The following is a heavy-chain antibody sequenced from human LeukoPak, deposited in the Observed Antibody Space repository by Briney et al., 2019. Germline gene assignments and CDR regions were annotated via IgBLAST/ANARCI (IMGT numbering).Heavy chain of an antibody. D-gene: IGHD6-13*01. CDR2: ISAYNGNT. CDR3: ARVVPQPIAAAGTGFDY. J-gene: IGHJ4*02. V-gene: IGHV1-18*01. Sequence: GASVKVSCKASGYTFTSYGISWVRQAPGQGLEWMGWISAYNGNTNYAQKLQGRVTMTTDTSTSTAYMELRSLRSDDTAVYYCARVVPQPIAAAGTGFDYWGQGTLVTVSS. CDR1: GYTFTSYG.